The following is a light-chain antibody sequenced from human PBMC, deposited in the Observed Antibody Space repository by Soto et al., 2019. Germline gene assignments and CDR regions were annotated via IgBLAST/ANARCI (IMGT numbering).Light chain of an antibody. Sequence: QPVLTQPPSVSGAPGQRVTISCTGSSSNIGTGYDVHWYRQLPGTAPKLLIYANTNRPSGVPDRFSGSKSGTSASLAITGLQAEDEADYYCQSYDSSLSGDVFGTGTKLTVL. CDR3: QSYDSSLSGDV. CDR2: ANT. V-gene: IGLV1-40*01. CDR1: SSNIGTGYD. J-gene: IGLJ1*01.